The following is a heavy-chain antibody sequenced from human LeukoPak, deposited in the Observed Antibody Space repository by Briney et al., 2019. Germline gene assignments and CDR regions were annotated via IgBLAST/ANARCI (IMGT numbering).Heavy chain of an antibody. CDR2: INYSGRT. CDR1: DDSISSNRYF. Sequence: SETLSLTCTISDDSISSNRYFWAWIRQPPGKGLEWIASINYSGRTYYNPSLNSRLTISVDTAKRQFSLKLTSVIAADTALYYCARDIDDVGALLDFWGQGTLVTVSS. J-gene: IGHJ4*02. D-gene: IGHD1-26*01. CDR3: ARDIDDVGALLDF. V-gene: IGHV4-39*07.